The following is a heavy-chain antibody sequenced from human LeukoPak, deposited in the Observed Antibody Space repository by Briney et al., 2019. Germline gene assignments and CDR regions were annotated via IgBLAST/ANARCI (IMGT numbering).Heavy chain of an antibody. CDR3: ARDRSGLLDY. J-gene: IGHJ4*02. V-gene: IGHV4-59*01. D-gene: IGHD2-21*01. CDR1: GGSINTFY. Sequence: PSETLSLTCTISGGSINTFYWTWIRQPPGKGLEWIGYISYSGSTNYNPSLKSRVTISVDTSKNQFSLKLSSVTAADTAVYYCARDRSGLLDYWGQGTLVTVSS. CDR2: ISYSGST.